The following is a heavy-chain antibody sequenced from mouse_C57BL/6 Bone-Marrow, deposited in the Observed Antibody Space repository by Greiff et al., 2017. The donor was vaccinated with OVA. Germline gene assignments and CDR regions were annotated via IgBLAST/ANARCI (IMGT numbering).Heavy chain of an antibody. CDR1: GFTFSSST. CDR3: ARHDGYYSYYFDY. V-gene: IGHV5-9*01. Sequence: EVKLQESGGGLVKPGGSLKLSCAASGFTFSSSTMSWVRQTPEKRLEWVATISGGGGNTYYPDSVKGRFTISRDNAKNTLYLQMSSLRSEDTALYYCARHDGYYSYYFDYWGQGTTLTVSS. D-gene: IGHD2-3*01. J-gene: IGHJ2*01. CDR2: ISGGGGNT.